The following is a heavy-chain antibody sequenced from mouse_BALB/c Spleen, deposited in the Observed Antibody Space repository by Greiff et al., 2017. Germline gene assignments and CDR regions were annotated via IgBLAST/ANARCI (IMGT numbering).Heavy chain of an antibody. CDR3: ARDITGTYFDV. Sequence: QVQLKQSGPGLVAPSQSLSITCTVSGFSLTSYGVHWVRQPPGKGLEWLGVIWAGGSTNYNSALMSRLSISKDNSKSQVFLKMNSLQTDDTAMYYCARDITGTYFDVWGAGTTVTVSS. CDR2: IWAGGST. V-gene: IGHV2-9*02. CDR1: GFSLTSYG. D-gene: IGHD4-1*01. J-gene: IGHJ1*01.